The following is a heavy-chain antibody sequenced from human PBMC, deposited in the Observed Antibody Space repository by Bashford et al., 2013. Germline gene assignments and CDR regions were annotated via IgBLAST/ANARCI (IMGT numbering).Heavy chain of an antibody. D-gene: IGHD5-12*01. CDR3: ARRIGYSGYDFSIDY. CDR1: GGSFSGYY. V-gene: IGHV4-34*01. CDR2: INHSGST. Sequence: SETLSLTCAVYGGSFSGYYWSWIRQSPGKGLEWIGEINHSGSTNYNPSLKRRVTISVDTSKNQFSLKLSSVTAADTAVYYCARRIGYSGYDFSIDYWGQGTLVHRLL. J-gene: IGHJ4*02.